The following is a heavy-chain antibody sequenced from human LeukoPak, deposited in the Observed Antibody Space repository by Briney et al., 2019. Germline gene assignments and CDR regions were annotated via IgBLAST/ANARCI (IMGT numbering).Heavy chain of an antibody. D-gene: IGHD3-10*01. CDR3: AKPLGYYGSGSYYAPTDY. V-gene: IGHV3-23*01. Sequence: GGSLRLSCAASGFPFRDYAMSWVRQAPGKGLEWVSAISGSGGSTYYADSVKGRFTISRDNSKNTLYLQMNSLRAEDTAVYYCAKPLGYYGSGSYYAPTDYWGQGTLVTVSS. CDR2: ISGSGGST. CDR1: GFPFRDYA. J-gene: IGHJ4*02.